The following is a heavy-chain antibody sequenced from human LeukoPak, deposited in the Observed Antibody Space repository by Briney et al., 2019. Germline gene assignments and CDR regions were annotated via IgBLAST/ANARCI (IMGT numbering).Heavy chain of an antibody. Sequence: PSETLSLTCTVSGDSISSYYWSWIRQPPGKRLEWIGYIYYSGSTNYNPSLMSRVTISVDTSKNQFSLKLSSVTAADTAVYYCARVSDRRGYSDYWGQGTLVTVSS. V-gene: IGHV4-59*01. CDR3: ARVSDRRGYSDY. D-gene: IGHD5-12*01. CDR1: GDSISSYY. J-gene: IGHJ4*02. CDR2: IYYSGST.